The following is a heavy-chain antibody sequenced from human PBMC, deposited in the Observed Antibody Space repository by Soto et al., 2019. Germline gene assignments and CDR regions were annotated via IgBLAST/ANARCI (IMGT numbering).Heavy chain of an antibody. J-gene: IGHJ4*02. V-gene: IGHV4-34*01. CDR1: GGSFSGYY. CDR3: ARGDLTRDY. CDR2: INHSGST. Sequence: PSETLSLTCAVYGGSFSGYYWSWIRQPPGKGLEWIGEINHSGSTNYNPSLKSRVTISVDTSKNQFSLKLSSVTAADTAMYHCARGDLTRDYWGQGTMVTVPQ.